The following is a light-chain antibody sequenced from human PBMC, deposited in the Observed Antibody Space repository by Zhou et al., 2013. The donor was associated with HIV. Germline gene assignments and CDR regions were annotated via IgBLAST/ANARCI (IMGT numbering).Light chain of an antibody. CDR2: DAS. J-gene: IGKJ1*01. CDR1: QSVAGSA. CDR3: QQYGHSTWT. Sequence: EIVLTQSPGTLSLSPGERATLSCRASQSVAGSALAWYQKKPGQAPRLLIYDASNRATGIPARFSGSGSGTDFTLTISSLEPEDSAVYYCQQYGHSTWTFGPGTQVEIK. V-gene: IGKV3-20*01.